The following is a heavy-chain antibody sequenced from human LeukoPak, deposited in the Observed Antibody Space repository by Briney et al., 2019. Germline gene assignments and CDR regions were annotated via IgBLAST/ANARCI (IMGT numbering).Heavy chain of an antibody. CDR3: ARDRHKYNYDSGGYPPY. D-gene: IGHD3-22*01. CDR2: ISSSSSTI. Sequence: GGSLRLSCAASDFTFSSSGMTWVRQAPGKGLEWVSYISSSSSTIYYADSVKGRFTISRDNAKNSLYLQMNTLRAEDTAVYYCARDRHKYNYDSGGYPPYWGQGTLVTVSS. CDR1: DFTFSSSG. V-gene: IGHV3-48*01. J-gene: IGHJ4*02.